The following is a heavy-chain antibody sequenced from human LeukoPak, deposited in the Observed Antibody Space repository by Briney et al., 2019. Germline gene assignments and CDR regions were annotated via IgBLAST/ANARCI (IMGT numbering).Heavy chain of an antibody. Sequence: PSQTLSLTCAVSGGSISSGGYSWSWIRQPPGKGLEWIGYIDHSGSTYYNPSLKSRVTISVDRSKNQFSLKLSSVTAADTAVYYCARAAKYCSGGSCKYYFDYWGQGTLVTVSS. CDR3: ARAAKYCSGGSCKYYFDY. CDR2: IDHSGST. D-gene: IGHD2-15*01. V-gene: IGHV4-30-2*01. J-gene: IGHJ4*02. CDR1: GGSISSGGYS.